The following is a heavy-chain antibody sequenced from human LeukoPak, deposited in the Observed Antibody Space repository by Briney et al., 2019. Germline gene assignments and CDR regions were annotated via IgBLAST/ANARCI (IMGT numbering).Heavy chain of an antibody. CDR3: ARREGYSYGTNWFDP. J-gene: IGHJ5*02. CDR2: IIPIFGTA. D-gene: IGHD5-18*01. V-gene: IGHV1-69*13. Sequence: ASVKVSCKASGGTFSSYAISWVRQAPGQGLEWMGGIIPIFGTANYAQKFQGRVTITADESTSTAYMELSSLRSEDTAVYYCARREGYSYGTNWFDPWGQGTLVTVSS. CDR1: GGTFSSYA.